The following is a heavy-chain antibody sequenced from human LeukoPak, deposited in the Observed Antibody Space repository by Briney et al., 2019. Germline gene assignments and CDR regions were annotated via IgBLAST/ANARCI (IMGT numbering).Heavy chain of an antibody. D-gene: IGHD5-12*01. V-gene: IGHV1-2*04. CDR3: ARDGGTDIVATYGY. Sequence: SVKVSCKASGYTFTGCYMHWVRQAPGQGLEWMGWINPNSGGTNYAQKLQGWVTMTRDTSISTAYMELSSLRSEDTAVYYCARDGGTDIVATYGYWGQGTLVTVSS. J-gene: IGHJ4*02. CDR1: GYTFTGCY. CDR2: INPNSGGT.